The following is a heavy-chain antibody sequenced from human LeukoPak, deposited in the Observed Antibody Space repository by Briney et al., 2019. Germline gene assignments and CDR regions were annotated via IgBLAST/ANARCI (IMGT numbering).Heavy chain of an antibody. D-gene: IGHD5-12*01. CDR1: GGSISSGGYS. V-gene: IGHV4-30-2*01. J-gene: IGHJ4*02. CDR3: ARVATTYYFDY. Sequence: SETLSLTCAVSGGSISSGGYSWSWIRQPLGKGLEWIGYIYHSGSTYYNPSLKSRVTISVDRSGNQFSLKLSSVTAADTAVYYCARVATTYYFDYWGQGTLVTVSS. CDR2: IYHSGST.